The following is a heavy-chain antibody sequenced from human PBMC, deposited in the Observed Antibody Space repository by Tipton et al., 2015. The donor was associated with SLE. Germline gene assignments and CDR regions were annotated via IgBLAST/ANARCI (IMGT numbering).Heavy chain of an antibody. CDR2: INHSGST. D-gene: IGHD6-13*01. V-gene: IGHV4-34*01. Sequence: TLSLTCAVYGGSFSGYYWSWIRQPPGKGLEWIGEINHSGSTNYNPSLKSRVPISVDTSKNQFSLKLSSVTAADTAVYYCAIIGWQLEFDAFDIWGQGTMVTVSS. J-gene: IGHJ3*02. CDR3: AIIGWQLEFDAFDI. CDR1: GGSFSGYY.